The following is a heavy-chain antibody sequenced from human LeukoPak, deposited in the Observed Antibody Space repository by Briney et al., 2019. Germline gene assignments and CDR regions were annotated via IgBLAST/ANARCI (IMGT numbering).Heavy chain of an antibody. CDR3: ARDPQLLWFGEYFGHFDY. Sequence: GGSLRLSCAASGFTFSSYSMNWVRQAPGKGLEWVSYISSSSSTIYYADSVKGRFTISRDNSKNTLYLQMNSLRVEDTAVYYCARDPQLLWFGEYFGHFDYWGQGTLVTVSS. J-gene: IGHJ4*02. CDR1: GFTFSSYS. D-gene: IGHD3-10*01. V-gene: IGHV3-48*01. CDR2: ISSSSSTI.